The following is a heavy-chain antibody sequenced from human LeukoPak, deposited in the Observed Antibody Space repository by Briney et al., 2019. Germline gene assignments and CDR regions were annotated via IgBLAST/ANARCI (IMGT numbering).Heavy chain of an antibody. CDR1: GGSISSSSYS. CDR2: VSHSGSI. Sequence: PSETLSLTCTVSGGSISSSSYSWGWIRQPPGKGLEWIGSVSHSGSINYDPSLKNRVTISVDTSKNQFSLKLSSVTAADTAVYYCWAIVTTIKLDFWGQGTLVTVSS. J-gene: IGHJ4*02. D-gene: IGHD5-12*01. V-gene: IGHV4-39*01. CDR3: WAIVTTIKLDF.